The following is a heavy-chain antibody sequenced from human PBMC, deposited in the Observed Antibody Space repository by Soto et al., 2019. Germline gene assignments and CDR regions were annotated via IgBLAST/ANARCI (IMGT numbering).Heavy chain of an antibody. D-gene: IGHD1-26*01. Sequence: ASVKVSCKASGYTFTVYYMHWVRQAPGQGLEWMGWINPKSGGTMYPQKFQGRVTMTWDTSISTAYMALTRLRSDDTAVYYCARDLAKGGGSAGFDYWGEGTMVTVSS. CDR2: INPKSGGT. CDR3: ARDLAKGGGSAGFDY. J-gene: IGHJ4*02. CDR1: GYTFTVYY. V-gene: IGHV1-2*02.